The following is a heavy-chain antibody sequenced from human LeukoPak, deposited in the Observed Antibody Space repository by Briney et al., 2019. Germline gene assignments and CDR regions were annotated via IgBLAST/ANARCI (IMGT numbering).Heavy chain of an antibody. V-gene: IGHV3-48*01. CDR3: TNLKPPAPDALDV. CDR2: ISGSGTI. Sequence: GGSLRLSCAASGFTFSDYSMNWVRQAPGKGLEWISYISGSGTIYYADSVKGRFTISRDNAQRLVYPQMNSLRAGDTAVYYCTNLKPPAPDALDVWGQGTLITVSS. CDR1: GFTFSDYS. J-gene: IGHJ3*01.